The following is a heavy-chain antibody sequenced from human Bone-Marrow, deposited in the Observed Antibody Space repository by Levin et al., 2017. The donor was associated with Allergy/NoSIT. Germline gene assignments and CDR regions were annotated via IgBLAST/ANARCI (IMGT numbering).Heavy chain of an antibody. Sequence: GGSLRLSCKGSGYNFDKFWIGWVRQMPGKGLDWMGIIYPGDSDTRYSPSFEGQVTISADKSINTAYLQWSSVRASDAAIYYCVRRNIPVAEIHSFDIWGQGTMVTVSS. D-gene: IGHD2-21*01. CDR1: GYNFDKFW. CDR2: IYPGDSDT. CDR3: VRRNIPVAEIHSFDI. V-gene: IGHV5-51*01. J-gene: IGHJ3*02.